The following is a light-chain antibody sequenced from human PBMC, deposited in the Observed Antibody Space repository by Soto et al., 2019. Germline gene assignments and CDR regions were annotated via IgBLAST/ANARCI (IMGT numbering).Light chain of an antibody. CDR1: QSVLYSSNNKNY. J-gene: IGKJ2*01. Sequence: DIVMTQSPDFLAVSLGERAAIKCKSSQSVLYSSNNKNYLAWYQQKPGQPPKLLIYWASTRESGVPDRFSDSGSGTDFTLTISSLQAEDVAVYYCQQYYSAPPLFGQGTKLEIK. V-gene: IGKV4-1*01. CDR3: QQYYSAPPL. CDR2: WAS.